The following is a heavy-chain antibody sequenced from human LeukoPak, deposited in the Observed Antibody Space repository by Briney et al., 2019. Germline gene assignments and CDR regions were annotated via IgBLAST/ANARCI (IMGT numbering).Heavy chain of an antibody. CDR2: IKQDGSEK. Sequence: GGSLRLSCAASGFTFSSYWMSWVRQAPGKGLEWVANIKQDGSEKYYVDSVKGRFTISRDNAKNSLYPQMNSLRAEDTAVYYCASYNYYDSSGQIDYWGQGTPVTVSS. D-gene: IGHD3-22*01. V-gene: IGHV3-7*01. CDR3: ASYNYYDSSGQIDY. J-gene: IGHJ4*02. CDR1: GFTFSSYW.